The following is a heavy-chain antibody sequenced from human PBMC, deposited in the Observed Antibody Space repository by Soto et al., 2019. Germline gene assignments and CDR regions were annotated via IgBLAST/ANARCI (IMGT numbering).Heavy chain of an antibody. J-gene: IGHJ4*02. Sequence: PSETLSLTCEVSGGSISGYYWSWIRQPPGKGLEWIGYIFYTGSTNYSPSLKSRVSISADTSKNQFSLKLTSVTAADTAVYYCAIDPWRGGVPTLFAFSGQGTLVTVSS. CDR1: GGSISGYY. V-gene: IGHV4-59*12. D-gene: IGHD5-12*01. CDR2: IFYTGST. CDR3: AIDPWRGGVPTLFAF.